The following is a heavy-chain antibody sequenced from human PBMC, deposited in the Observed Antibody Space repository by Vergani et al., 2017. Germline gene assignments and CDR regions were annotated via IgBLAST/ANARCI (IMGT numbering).Heavy chain of an antibody. Sequence: QVQLQESGPGLVKPSQTLSLTCSVSGDSINSDTYHWSWIRQPAGKGLEWVERILTGGNTNYNPSLKSRVFMSTDTSKNQFYLKLTSVTAADTAVYYCARHDVLEGWFDPWGPGTLVTVST. CDR1: GDSINSDTYH. CDR2: ILTGGNT. J-gene: IGHJ5*01. CDR3: ARHDVLEGWFDP. D-gene: IGHD3-16*01. V-gene: IGHV4-61*02.